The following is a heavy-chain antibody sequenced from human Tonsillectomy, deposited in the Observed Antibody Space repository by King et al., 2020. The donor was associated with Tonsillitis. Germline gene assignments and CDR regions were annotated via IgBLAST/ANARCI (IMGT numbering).Heavy chain of an antibody. J-gene: IGHJ6*02. V-gene: IGHV4-34*01. CDR1: GGSFSGYY. CDR2: INHSGST. CDR3: ASAYYYDSSGYYSRYGMDV. D-gene: IGHD3-22*01. Sequence: VQLPQWGAGLLKPSETLSLTCAVYGGSFSGYYWSWIRQPPGKGLEWIGEINHSGSTNYNPSLKSRVTVSVDTSKNQFSLKLSSVTAADTAVYYCASAYYYDSSGYYSRYGMDVWGQGTTVTVSS.